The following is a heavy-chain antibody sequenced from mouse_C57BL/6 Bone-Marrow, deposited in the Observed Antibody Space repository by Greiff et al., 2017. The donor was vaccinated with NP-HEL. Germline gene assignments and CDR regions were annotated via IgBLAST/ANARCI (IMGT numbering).Heavy chain of an antibody. D-gene: IGHD2-10*01. V-gene: IGHV1-81*01. Sequence: QVQLQQSGAELARPGASVKLSCKASGYTFTSYGISWVKQRTGQGLEWIGEIYPRSGNTYYNEKFKGKATLTADKSSSTAYMELRSLTSDDSAVYFCAREKSYWAWFAYWGQGTLVTVSA. CDR3: AREKSYWAWFAY. CDR1: GYTFTSYG. CDR2: IYPRSGNT. J-gene: IGHJ3*01.